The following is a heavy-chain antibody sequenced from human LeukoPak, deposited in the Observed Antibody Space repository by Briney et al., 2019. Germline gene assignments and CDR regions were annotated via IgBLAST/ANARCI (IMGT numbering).Heavy chain of an antibody. D-gene: IGHD6-13*01. V-gene: IGHV4-39*07. Sequence: SETLSLTCTVSGGSISSSSYYWGWIRQPPGKGLEWIGSIYYSGSTYYNPSLKSRVTISVDTSKNQFSLKLSSVTAADTAVYYCARLGSWYSLDYWGQGTLVTVSS. CDR2: IYYSGST. J-gene: IGHJ4*02. CDR3: ARLGSWYSLDY. CDR1: GGSISSSSYY.